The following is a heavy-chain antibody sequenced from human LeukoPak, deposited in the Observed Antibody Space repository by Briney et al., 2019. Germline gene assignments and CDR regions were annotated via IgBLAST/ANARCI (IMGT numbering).Heavy chain of an antibody. CDR2: ISSISSYI. Sequence: GGSLRLSCAASGFTFSSYSMNWVRQAPGKGLEWVSSISSISSYIYYADSVKGRFTVSRDNAKNSLYLQMDSLRAEDTAVYYCARDPSGTYYPRVSGALDIWGQGTMVTASS. J-gene: IGHJ3*02. CDR1: GFTFSSYS. D-gene: IGHD1-26*01. V-gene: IGHV3-21*01. CDR3: ARDPSGTYYPRVSGALDI.